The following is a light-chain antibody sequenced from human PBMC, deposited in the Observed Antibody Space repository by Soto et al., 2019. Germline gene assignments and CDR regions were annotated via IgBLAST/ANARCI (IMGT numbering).Light chain of an antibody. CDR3: SSYAGSNNFV. J-gene: IGLJ1*01. Sequence: GTSSDVGYYDYVSWYQQHPGKAPKLVIYEVTKRPSGVPDRVSASKSGNTASLTVSGLRAEDEADYYCSSYAGSNNFVFGSGTKVTVL. CDR1: SSDVGYYDY. V-gene: IGLV2-8*01. CDR2: EVT.